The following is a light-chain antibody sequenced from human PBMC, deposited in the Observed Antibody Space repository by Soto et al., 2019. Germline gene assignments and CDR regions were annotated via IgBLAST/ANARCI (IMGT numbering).Light chain of an antibody. Sequence: VLTQPPSASGTPGQRVTVSCSGSSSNIGSNYVYWYQQLPGTAPKLLIYRNNQRPSGVPDRFSGSKSGTSASLAIGGLRSEDEADYYCAAWDDSLSGVVFGGGTKLTVL. CDR3: AAWDDSLSGVV. CDR1: SSNIGSNY. CDR2: RNN. V-gene: IGLV1-47*01. J-gene: IGLJ2*01.